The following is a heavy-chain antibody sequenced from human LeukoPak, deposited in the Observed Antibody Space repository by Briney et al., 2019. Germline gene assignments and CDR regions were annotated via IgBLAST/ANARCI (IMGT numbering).Heavy chain of an antibody. D-gene: IGHD6-6*01. CDR2: IYYSGST. Sequence: SETLSLTCTVSGGSISSYYWSWIQQPPGKGQEWIGYIYYSGSTNYNPSLKSRVTISVDTSKNQFSLKLSSVTAADTAVYYYARGRIAARRNWFDPWGQGTLVTVSS. V-gene: IGHV4-59*01. J-gene: IGHJ5*02. CDR3: ARGRIAARRNWFDP. CDR1: GGSISSYY.